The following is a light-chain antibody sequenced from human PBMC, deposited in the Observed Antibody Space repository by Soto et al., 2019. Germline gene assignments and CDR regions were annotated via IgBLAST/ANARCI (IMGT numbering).Light chain of an antibody. CDR3: QQYYDSPIS. V-gene: IGKV4-1*01. CDR1: QSVFYGSNNRNY. CDR2: WAS. J-gene: IGKJ3*01. Sequence: DIVMTQSPDSLGVSLGEMATINCKSSQSVFYGSNNRNYLAWYQQKPGQAPKLLIFWASTQESGVPDRFSGSGSGTNFALTISGLQAEDVAVYYWQQYYDSPISFGPGTRVDIK.